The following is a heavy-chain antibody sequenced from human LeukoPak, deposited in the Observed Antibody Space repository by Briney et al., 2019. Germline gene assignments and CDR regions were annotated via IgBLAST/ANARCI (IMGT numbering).Heavy chain of an antibody. CDR2: IYYSGST. J-gene: IGHJ3*02. Sequence: SETLSLTCTVSGGSISSYYWSWIRQPPGKGLEWIGYIYYSGSTNYNPSLKSRVTISVDTSKNQFSLKLSSVTAADTAVYYCARGREGGYSYGFRLGDTFDIWGQGTMVTVSS. CDR3: ARGREGGYSYGFRLGDTFDI. CDR1: GGSISSYY. V-gene: IGHV4-59*01. D-gene: IGHD5-18*01.